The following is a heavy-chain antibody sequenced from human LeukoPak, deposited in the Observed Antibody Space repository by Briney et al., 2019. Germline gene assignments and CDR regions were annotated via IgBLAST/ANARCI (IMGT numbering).Heavy chain of an antibody. Sequence: SETLSLTCTVSGGSISSSSYYWGWIRQPPGKGLEWIGEINHSGSTNYNPSLKSRVTISVDTSKNQFSLKLSSVTAADTAVYYCARESGWVGAFDIWGQGTMVTVSS. D-gene: IGHD1-26*01. CDR1: GGSISSSSYY. V-gene: IGHV4-39*07. J-gene: IGHJ3*02. CDR3: ARESGWVGAFDI. CDR2: INHSGST.